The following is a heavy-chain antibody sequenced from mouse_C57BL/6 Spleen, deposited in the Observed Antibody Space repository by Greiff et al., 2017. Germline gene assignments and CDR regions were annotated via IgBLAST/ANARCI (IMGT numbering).Heavy chain of an antibody. D-gene: IGHD1-1*01. J-gene: IGHJ2*01. CDR2: IYPSDSET. CDR1: GYTFTSYW. V-gene: IGHV1-61*01. Sequence: VQLQQPGAELVRPGSSVKLSCKASGYTFTSYWMDWVKQRPGQGLEWIGNIYPSDSETHYNQKFKDKATLTVDKSSSTAYMQLSSLTSEDSVVYYCARDGYYYGLDYWGQGTTLTVSS. CDR3: ARDGYYYGLDY.